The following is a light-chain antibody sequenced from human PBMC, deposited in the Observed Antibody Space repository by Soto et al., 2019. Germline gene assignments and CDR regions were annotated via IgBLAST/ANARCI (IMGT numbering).Light chain of an antibody. CDR1: SSDVGGYDY. Sequence: QSALTQPASVSGSPGQSITISCTGTSSDVGGYDYVSWYQQHPGKAPKLMIYDVTNRPSGVSNRFSGSKSGNTASLTISGLQAEYEADYYCTSYASINTYVFGTGTKLTVL. CDR2: DVT. J-gene: IGLJ1*01. CDR3: TSYASINTYV. V-gene: IGLV2-14*01.